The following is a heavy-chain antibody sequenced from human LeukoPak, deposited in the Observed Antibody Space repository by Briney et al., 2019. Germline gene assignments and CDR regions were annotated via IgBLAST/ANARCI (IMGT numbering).Heavy chain of an antibody. CDR2: VSYDGRNK. V-gene: IGHV3-33*01. CDR1: GFTFSSYG. D-gene: IGHD3-22*01. J-gene: IGHJ4*02. CDR3: ARDTLPLGRGHYYNFDY. Sequence: GGSLRLSCAASGFTFSSYGMHWVRQAPGKGLEWVAVVSYDGRNKDYADSVKGRFTISRDNSKNTLFLQVNSLTAEDTAVYYCARDTLPLGRGHYYNFDYWGQGTLVTVSS.